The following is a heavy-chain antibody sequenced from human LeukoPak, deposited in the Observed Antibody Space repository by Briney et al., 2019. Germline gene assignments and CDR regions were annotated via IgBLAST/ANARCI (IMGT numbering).Heavy chain of an antibody. Sequence: GASVKVSCKASGYTFSNYGIRWVRQAPGQGLEWMGWISAYNGNTNYAQKFQGRVTMTTDTSTSTAYMELRSLRFDDTAVYYCARDDYGDYQTYWGQGTLVTVSS. CDR2: ISAYNGNT. V-gene: IGHV1-18*01. D-gene: IGHD4-17*01. J-gene: IGHJ4*02. CDR1: GYTFSNYG. CDR3: ARDDYGDYQTY.